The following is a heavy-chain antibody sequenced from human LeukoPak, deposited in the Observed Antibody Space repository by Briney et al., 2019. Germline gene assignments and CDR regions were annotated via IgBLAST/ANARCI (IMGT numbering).Heavy chain of an antibody. D-gene: IGHD3-10*01. CDR2: ISSSGSAI. CDR3: ARDKPVYYNYYYGMDV. CDR1: GFTFSSYE. Sequence: PGGSLRLSCAASGFTFSSYEMNWVRQAPGKGLEWVSYISSSGSAIYYADSVKGRFTISRDNAKNSLYLQMNSLRAEDTAVYYCARDKPVYYNYYYGMDVWGQRTTVTVSS. V-gene: IGHV3-48*03. J-gene: IGHJ6*02.